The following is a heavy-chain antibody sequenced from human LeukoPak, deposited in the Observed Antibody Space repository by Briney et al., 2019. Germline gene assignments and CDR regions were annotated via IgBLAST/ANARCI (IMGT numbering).Heavy chain of an antibody. CDR2: IYYSGST. Sequence: SETLSLTCTVSGGSISSGGYYWSWIRQHPGKGLEWIGYIYYSGSTYYNPSLKSRVTISVDTSKNQFSLTLSSVTAADPAVYYCARSSAADNWFDPWGQGTLVTVSS. D-gene: IGHD6-13*01. V-gene: IGHV4-31*03. CDR1: GGSISSGGYY. J-gene: IGHJ5*02. CDR3: ARSSAADNWFDP.